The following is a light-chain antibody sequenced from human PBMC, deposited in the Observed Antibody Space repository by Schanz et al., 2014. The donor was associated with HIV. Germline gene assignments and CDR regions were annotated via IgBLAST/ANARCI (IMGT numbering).Light chain of an antibody. J-gene: IGLJ2*01. CDR1: SSNIGNNY. Sequence: QTVVTQPPSVSAAPGQKVTISCSGSSSNIGNNYVSWYQQFPGTAPKLLIYDNYQRPSGVPDRFSGSKSGTSATLGITGLQTGDEADYYCSSFRNTNTVVFGGGTKLTVL. CDR2: DNY. CDR3: SSFRNTNTVV. V-gene: IGLV1-51*01.